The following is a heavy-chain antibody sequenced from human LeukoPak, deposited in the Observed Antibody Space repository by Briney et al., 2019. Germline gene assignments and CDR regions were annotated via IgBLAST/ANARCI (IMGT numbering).Heavy chain of an antibody. V-gene: IGHV4-39*01. D-gene: IGHD2-15*01. CDR3: ARGYCSGGSCYEVDY. CDR2: IYYSGST. Sequence: SETLSLTCTVSSDSISSSGYYWGWIRQPPGKGLEWIGSIYYSGSTYYNPSLKSRVTISVDTSKNQFSLKLSSVTAADTAVYYCARGYCSGGSCYEVDYWGQGTLVTVSS. J-gene: IGHJ4*02. CDR1: SDSISSSGYY.